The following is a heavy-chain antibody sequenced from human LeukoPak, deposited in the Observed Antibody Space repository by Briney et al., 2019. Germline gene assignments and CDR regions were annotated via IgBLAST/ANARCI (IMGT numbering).Heavy chain of an antibody. CDR3: ARRADIVATIISHHYYYYGMDV. V-gene: IGHV1-18*01. D-gene: IGHD5-12*01. Sequence: ASVTVSCKASGYTFTSYGISWVRQAPGQGLEWMGWISAYNGNTNYAQKLQGRVTMTTDTSTSTAYMELRSLRSDDTAVYYCARRADIVATIISHHYYYYGMDVWGQGTTVTVSS. CDR2: ISAYNGNT. CDR1: GYTFTSYG. J-gene: IGHJ6*02.